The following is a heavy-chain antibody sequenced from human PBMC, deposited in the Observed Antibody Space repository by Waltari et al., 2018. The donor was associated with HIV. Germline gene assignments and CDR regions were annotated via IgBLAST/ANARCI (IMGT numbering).Heavy chain of an antibody. CDR3: AREINGMGYSYGYYYYGMDV. CDR1: GGSISSSSYY. J-gene: IGHJ6*02. D-gene: IGHD5-18*01. CDR2: IYYSGST. Sequence: QLQLQESGPGLVKPSETLSLTCTVSGGSISSSSYYWGWIRQPPGKGLEWIGSIYYSGSTYYNPSLKSRVTISVDTSKNQFSLKLSSVTAADTAVDYCAREINGMGYSYGYYYYGMDVWGQGTTVTVSS. V-gene: IGHV4-39*07.